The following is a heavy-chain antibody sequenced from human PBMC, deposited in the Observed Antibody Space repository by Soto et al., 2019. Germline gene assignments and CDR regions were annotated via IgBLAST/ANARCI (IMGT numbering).Heavy chain of an antibody. V-gene: IGHV3-23*01. CDR2: ILIGGQM. CDR3: AKDRHSDGIWTFDS. J-gene: IGHJ4*02. Sequence: GGSLRLSCAASGFTFSNFAMAWLRQAPGRGLERVAEILIGGQMFYPDSMKGRFTISRDDSKNTLYLQMNSLRVDDTSLYFCAKDRHSDGIWTFDSWGQGTLVTVSS. D-gene: IGHD2-8*01. CDR1: GFTFSNFA.